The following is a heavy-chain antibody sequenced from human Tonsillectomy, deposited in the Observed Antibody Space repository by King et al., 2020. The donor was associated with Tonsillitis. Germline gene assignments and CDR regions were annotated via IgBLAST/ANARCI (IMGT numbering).Heavy chain of an antibody. V-gene: IGHV3-23*04. Sequence: VQLVESGGGLIQPGGSLRLSCAASGFTFSNYAMNWVRQAPGKGLEWVSGISGSGGNTYYADSVKGRFTISRDNSQNTVYLQMNSLRVEDTALYYCAKEDRSGWYADWYFDLWGRGTLVTVSS. CDR2: ISGSGGNT. D-gene: IGHD6-19*01. CDR1: GFTFSNYA. CDR3: AKEDRSGWYADWYFDL. J-gene: IGHJ2*01.